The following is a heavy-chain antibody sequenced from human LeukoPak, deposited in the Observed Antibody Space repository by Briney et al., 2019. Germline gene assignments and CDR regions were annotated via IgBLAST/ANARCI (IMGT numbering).Heavy chain of an antibody. J-gene: IGHJ4*02. D-gene: IGHD1-1*01. CDR1: GFPFSSYA. V-gene: IGHV3-21*01. CDR3: ARVGPNWSLDY. Sequence: GGPLRLSCAASGFPFSSYAMSWVRQAPGKGLEGVSSISSSSSYIYYADSVKGRFTISRDNAKNSLYLQMNSLRAEDTAVYYCARVGPNWSLDYWGQGTLVTVSS. CDR2: ISSSSSYI.